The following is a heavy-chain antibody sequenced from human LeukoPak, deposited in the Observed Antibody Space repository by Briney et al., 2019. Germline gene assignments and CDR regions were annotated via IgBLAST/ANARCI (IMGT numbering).Heavy chain of an antibody. CDR2: ISEDGSTT. V-gene: IGHV3-74*01. CDR1: GITVSSYW. D-gene: IGHD1-14*01. Sequence: GGSLRRSCAASGITVSSYWIHWVRQVPGEGLVWVSRISEDGSTTNYADSVRGRFTISRDNVKNTVYLEMNSHRVEDTAVYYCARALVDHAGRDSWGQRILVTVSS. J-gene: IGHJ4*02. CDR3: ARALVDHAGRDS.